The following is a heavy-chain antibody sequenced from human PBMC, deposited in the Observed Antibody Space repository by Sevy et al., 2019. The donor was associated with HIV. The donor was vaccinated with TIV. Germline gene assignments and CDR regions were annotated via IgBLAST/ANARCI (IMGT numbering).Heavy chain of an antibody. J-gene: IGHJ5*02. D-gene: IGHD3-10*01. CDR2: ICTSGST. CDR3: ARDRWFGESKDWFDP. Sequence: SETLSLTCTVSGGSISSYYWSWIRQPAGKGLEWIGRICTSGSTNYNPSLKSRVTMSVDTSKNQFSLKLSSVTAADTAVYYCARDRWFGESKDWFDPWGQGTLVTVSS. CDR1: GGSISSYY. V-gene: IGHV4-4*07.